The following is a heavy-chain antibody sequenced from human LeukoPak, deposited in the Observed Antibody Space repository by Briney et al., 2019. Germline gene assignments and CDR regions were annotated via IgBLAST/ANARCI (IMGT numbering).Heavy chain of an antibody. V-gene: IGHV3-66*01. J-gene: IGHJ3*02. CDR1: GFTVSSNY. D-gene: IGHD4-23*01. Sequence: PGGSRRLSCAASGFTVSSNYMSWVRQAPGKGLEWVSVIYSGGRTSYADSVKGRLTISRDNSKNTLYLQMNNLRAEDTAVYYCARGALGGNSEVSGAFDIWGQGTLVTVSS. CDR3: ARGALGGNSEVSGAFDI. CDR2: IYSGGRT.